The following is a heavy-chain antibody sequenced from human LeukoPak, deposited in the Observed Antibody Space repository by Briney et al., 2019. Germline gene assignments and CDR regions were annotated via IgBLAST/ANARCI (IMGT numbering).Heavy chain of an antibody. J-gene: IGHJ4*02. CDR3: ARDRDRLDY. CDR1: GASVSSGSYY. D-gene: IGHD3-22*01. Sequence: SETLSLTCTVSGASVSSGSYYWSWIRQPPGKGLEWIGYMYYSGTSNYNPSLKSRVTISVDTSKNQFSLKLSSLTAADTAVYYCARDRDRLDYWGQGTLVTVS. V-gene: IGHV4-61*01. CDR2: MYYSGTS.